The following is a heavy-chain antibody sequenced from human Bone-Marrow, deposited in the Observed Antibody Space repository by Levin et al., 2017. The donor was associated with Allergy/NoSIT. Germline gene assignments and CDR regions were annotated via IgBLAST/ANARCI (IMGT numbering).Heavy chain of an antibody. CDR2: TPPDGRGK. Sequence: QPGGSLRLSCRASGFTLSGWTMSWVRQSAGRGLEWVAKTPPDGRGKYYADSVTGRFAISRDNAENSLYLQMDSLRDEDTAVYYCATELYWRCEYWGQGTPVTVSS. CDR1: GFTLSGWT. CDR3: ATELYWRCEY. V-gene: IGHV3-7*01. J-gene: IGHJ4*02. D-gene: IGHD2-8*02.